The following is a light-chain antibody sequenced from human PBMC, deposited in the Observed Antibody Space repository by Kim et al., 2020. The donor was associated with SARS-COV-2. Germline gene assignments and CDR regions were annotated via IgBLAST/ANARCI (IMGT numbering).Light chain of an antibody. CDR2: DAS. V-gene: IGKV3-11*01. CDR3: QQRNSWPPAVT. Sequence: SPGERATLSCRASQNIDTYLAWYQQRPGQAPRLLVYDASNRATGVPDRFSGSGSGTDFTLTISSLEPEDFSTYYCQQRNSWPPAVTFGGGTKVDI. CDR1: QNIDTY. J-gene: IGKJ4*01.